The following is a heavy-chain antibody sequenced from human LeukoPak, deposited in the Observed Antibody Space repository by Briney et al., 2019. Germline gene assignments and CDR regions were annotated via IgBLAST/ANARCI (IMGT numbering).Heavy chain of an antibody. CDR3: AKDMSGYSGLDY. CDR2: INGDGGKT. V-gene: IGHV3-43*01. Sequence: PGGSLRLSCAASGFTFSNYTMHWVRQAPGKGLEWVSLINGDGGKTYYADSVKGRFTISRDNRKNSLYLQMNSLRTEDTALYYCAKDMSGYSGLDYWGQGTLVTVSS. CDR1: GFTFSNYT. D-gene: IGHD5-12*01. J-gene: IGHJ4*02.